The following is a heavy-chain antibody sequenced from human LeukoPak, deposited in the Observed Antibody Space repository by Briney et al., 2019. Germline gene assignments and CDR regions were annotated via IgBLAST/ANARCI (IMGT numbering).Heavy chain of an antibody. CDR3: AREPSTYYDILTGLSYFDY. CDR1: GFTVSSNY. CDR2: IYSGGST. J-gene: IGHJ4*02. D-gene: IGHD3-9*01. Sequence: GGSLRLSCAASGFTVSSNYMSWVRQAPGKGLEWVSVIYSGGSTYYADSVKGRFTISRDNSKNTLYLQMNSLRAEDTAVYYCAREPSTYYDILTGLSYFDYWGQGTLVTVSS. V-gene: IGHV3-53*05.